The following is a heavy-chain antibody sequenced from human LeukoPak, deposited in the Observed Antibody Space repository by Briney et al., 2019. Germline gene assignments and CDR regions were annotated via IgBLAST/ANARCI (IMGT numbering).Heavy chain of an antibody. J-gene: IGHJ6*03. CDR2: IHTSGGT. CDR1: GGSISSSH. Sequence: SETLSLTCTVSGGSISSSHWRWIRQPPGKGLEWIGNIHTSGGTNYSPSLKSRVTISADTSRNQFSLKLSSVTAADTAVYYCARGTSTVVTPNYYYYYCMDVWGKGTTVTVSS. V-gene: IGHV4-4*09. CDR3: ARGTSTVVTPNYYYYYCMDV. D-gene: IGHD4-23*01.